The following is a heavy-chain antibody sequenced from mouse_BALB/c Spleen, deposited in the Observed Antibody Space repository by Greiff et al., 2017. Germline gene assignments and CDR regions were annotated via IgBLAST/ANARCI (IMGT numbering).Heavy chain of an antibody. D-gene: IGHD3-2*01. J-gene: IGHJ2*01. CDR3: ARSVTARAPHFDY. V-gene: IGHV1S137*01. CDR1: GYTFTDYA. CDR2: ISTYYGDA. Sequence: QVQLQQSGAELVRPGVSVKISCKGSGYTFTDYAMHWVKQSHAKSLEWIGVISTYYGDASYNQKFKGKATMTVDKSSSTAYMELARLTSEDSAIYYCARSVTARAPHFDYWGQGTTLTVSS.